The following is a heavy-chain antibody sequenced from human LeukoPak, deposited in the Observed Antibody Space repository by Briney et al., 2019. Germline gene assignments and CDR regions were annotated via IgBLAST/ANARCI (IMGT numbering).Heavy chain of an antibody. CDR3: AKDHMEAAADY. J-gene: IGHJ4*02. V-gene: IGHV3-30-3*01. D-gene: IGHD6-13*01. Sequence: GRSLRLSCAASGFTFSSYAMHWVRQAPGKGLEWVAVISYDGSNKYYADSVKGRFTISRDNSKNTLYLQMNSLRAEDTAVYYCAKDHMEAAADYWGQGTLVTVSS. CDR2: ISYDGSNK. CDR1: GFTFSSYA.